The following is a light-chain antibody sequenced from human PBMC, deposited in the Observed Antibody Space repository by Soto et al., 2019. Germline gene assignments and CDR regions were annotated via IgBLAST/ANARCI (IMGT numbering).Light chain of an antibody. V-gene: IGLV3-25*03. CDR3: QSADSSGTHV. Sequence: SYELTQPPSVSVSPGQTARITCSGDVLPKQYAYWYQQRPGQAPVMVIYKDSERPSGIPERFSGSSSGTIVTLTISGVQAEDEADYYCQSADSSGTHVFGTGTKLTVL. CDR1: VLPKQY. J-gene: IGLJ1*01. CDR2: KDS.